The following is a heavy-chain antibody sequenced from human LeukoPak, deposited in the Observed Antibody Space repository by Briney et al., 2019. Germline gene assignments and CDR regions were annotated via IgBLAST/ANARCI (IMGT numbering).Heavy chain of an antibody. V-gene: IGHV3-30*15. J-gene: IGHJ4*02. Sequence: GGSLRLSCVASGFTFSSYAMHWVRQAPGKGLEWVAVISYDGNNKYYADSVKGRFTISRDNSKNTLYLQMSSLRVEDTAVYYCASSRSGWIYFDYWGQGTLVTVSS. CDR1: GFTFSSYA. CDR2: ISYDGNNK. CDR3: ASSRSGWIYFDY. D-gene: IGHD6-19*01.